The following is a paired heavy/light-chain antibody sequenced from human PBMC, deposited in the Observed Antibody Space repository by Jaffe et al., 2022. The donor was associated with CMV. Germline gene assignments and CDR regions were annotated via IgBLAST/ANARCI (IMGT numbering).Heavy chain of an antibody. CDR1: GFTFSNAW. J-gene: IGHJ4*02. Sequence: EVQLVESGGDLVKPGGSLRLSCAASGFTFSNAWISWVRQAPGKGLEWVARIKSRTDGGATHYAAPVKGRFTISRDDSKNTLYLQMNSLRTEDTAVYYCTTHSNAYYYDYWGQGTLVTVSS. CDR3: TTHSNAYYYDY. D-gene: IGHD3-16*01. CDR2: IKSRTDGGAT. V-gene: IGHV3-15*01.
Light chain of an antibody. CDR2: DAS. Sequence: EIVLTQSPATLSLSPGERATLSCRASQSVSNYLAWYQQKPGQAPRLLIYDASNRATGIPARFSGSGSGTDFTLTISSLEPEDFAVYHCQQRSTWTFGQGTKVEIK. CDR3: QQRSTWT. V-gene: IGKV3-11*01. J-gene: IGKJ1*01. CDR1: QSVSNY.